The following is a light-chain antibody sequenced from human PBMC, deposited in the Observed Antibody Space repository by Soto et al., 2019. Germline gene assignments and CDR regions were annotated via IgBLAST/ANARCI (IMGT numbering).Light chain of an antibody. Sequence: QSVLTQPPSVSGAPGQWVTISCTGSSSNSGAGYEVHWYQQLPGTAPKLLIYGNSNRPSGVPDRFSGSKSGTSASLAITGLQAEDEADYYCQSYDTRLSGWVFGGGTKLTVL. CDR3: QSYDTRLSGWV. CDR2: GNS. CDR1: SSNSGAGYE. J-gene: IGLJ3*02. V-gene: IGLV1-40*01.